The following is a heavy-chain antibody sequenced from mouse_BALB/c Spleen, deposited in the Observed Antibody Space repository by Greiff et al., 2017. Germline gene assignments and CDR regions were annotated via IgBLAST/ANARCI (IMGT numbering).Heavy chain of an antibody. CDR3: ARQITGWFAY. CDR1: GFTFSSYA. V-gene: IGHV5-9-3*01. J-gene: IGHJ3*01. D-gene: IGHD1-1*01. CDR2: ISSGGSYT. Sequence: EVKLMESGGGLVKPGGSLKLSCAASGFTFSSYAMSWVRQTPEKRLEWVATISSGGSYTYYPASVKGRFTISRDNAKNTLYLQMSSLRSEDTAMYYCARQITGWFAYWGQGTLVTVSA.